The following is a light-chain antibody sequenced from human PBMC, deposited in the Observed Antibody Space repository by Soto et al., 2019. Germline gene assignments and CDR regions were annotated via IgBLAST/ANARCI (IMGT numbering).Light chain of an antibody. CDR1: QSVDSRF. Sequence: EIVLTQSPGTLSLSPGERATLSCKASQSVDSRFLAWYQQKRGQAPRLLIYGASGRAFGIPDRFSGSGSGTDFTLTIIRLEPEDFAVYYCQLYDNSPPRLTFGRGTKVDIK. V-gene: IGKV3-20*01. CDR2: GAS. J-gene: IGKJ3*01. CDR3: QLYDNSPPRLT.